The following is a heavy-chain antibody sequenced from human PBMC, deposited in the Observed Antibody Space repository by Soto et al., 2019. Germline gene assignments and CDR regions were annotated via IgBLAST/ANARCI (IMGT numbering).Heavy chain of an antibody. Sequence: PGGSLRLSCAVSGFTFGSYGMGWVRQAPAKGLEWVAVISTNGGNTYYADSVSGRFTISRDKFKNTLYLQMGSLRAEDMAVYYCARMGREELNYYNGMDDWGQGTTVT. D-gene: IGHD1-26*01. J-gene: IGHJ6*02. CDR2: ISTNGGNT. CDR3: ARMGREELNYYNGMDD. CDR1: GFTFGSYG. V-gene: IGHV3-23*01.